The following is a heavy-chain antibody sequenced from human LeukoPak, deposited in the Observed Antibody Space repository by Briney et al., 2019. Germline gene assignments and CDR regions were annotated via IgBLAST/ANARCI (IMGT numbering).Heavy chain of an antibody. D-gene: IGHD6-6*01. CDR2: MWYDGSNK. V-gene: IGHV3-33*06. CDR3: AKDIEYSSTYFDY. J-gene: IGHJ4*02. Sequence: GGSLRLSCSASGFTFINQYMSWVRQAPGKGLEWVAIMWYDGSNKYYADSVKGRFTISRDNSKNTLYLQMNSLRAEDTAVYYCAKDIEYSSTYFDYWGQGTLVTVSS. CDR1: GFTFINQY.